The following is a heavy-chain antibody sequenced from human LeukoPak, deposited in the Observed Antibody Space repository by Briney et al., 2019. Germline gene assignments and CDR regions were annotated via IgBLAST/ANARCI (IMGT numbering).Heavy chain of an antibody. V-gene: IGHV4-30-4*08. J-gene: IGHJ3*02. CDR1: GGSISSGDYY. CDR2: IYHSGST. Sequence: SQTLSLTCTVSGGSISSGDYYWSWIRQPPGKGLEWIGYIYHSGSTYYNPSLKSRVTISVDTSKNQFSLKLSSVTAADTAVYYCARDSRDIVVVPAEEDAFDIWGQGTMVTVSS. CDR3: ARDSRDIVVVPAEEDAFDI. D-gene: IGHD2-2*01.